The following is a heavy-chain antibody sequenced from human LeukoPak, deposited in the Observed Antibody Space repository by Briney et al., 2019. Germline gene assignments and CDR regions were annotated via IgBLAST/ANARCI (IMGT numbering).Heavy chain of an antibody. V-gene: IGHV4-59*01. D-gene: IGHD6-13*01. J-gene: IGHJ4*02. CDR1: GGSISSYY. Sequence: PSETLSLTCTVSGGSISSYYWSWIRQPPGKGLEWIGYIYYSGSTNYNPSLKSRVTISVDTSKNQFSLKLSSVTAADTAVYYCARDLLAADYWGQGTLVTVSS. CDR2: IYYSGST. CDR3: ARDLLAADY.